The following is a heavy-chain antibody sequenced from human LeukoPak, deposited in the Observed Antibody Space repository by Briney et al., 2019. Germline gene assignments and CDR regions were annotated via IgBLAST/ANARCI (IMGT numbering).Heavy chain of an antibody. CDR1: GFTFSSYG. V-gene: IGHV3-33*01. J-gene: IGHJ3*02. Sequence: PGRSLRLSCAASGFTFSSYGMHWVRQAPGKGLEWVAVIWYDGSNKYYADSVKGRFTISRDNSKNTLYLQMNSLRAEDTAVYYCARCPSRGDAFDIWGQGTMVTVSS. CDR2: IWYDGSNK. CDR3: ARCPSRGDAFDI. D-gene: IGHD2-2*01.